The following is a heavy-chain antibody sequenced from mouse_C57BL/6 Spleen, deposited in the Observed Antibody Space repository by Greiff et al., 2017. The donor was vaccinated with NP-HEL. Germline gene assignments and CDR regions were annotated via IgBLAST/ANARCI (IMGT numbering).Heavy chain of an antibody. V-gene: IGHV6-3*01. D-gene: IGHD1-1*01. Sequence: EVHLVESGGGLVQPGGSMKLSCVASGFTFSNYWMNWVRQSPEKGLEWVAQIRLKSDNYATHYAESVKGRFTISRDDSKSSFYLQMNNLRAEVTGIYYCSRVYSGDVWGTGTTVTVSS. CDR2: IRLKSDNYAT. J-gene: IGHJ1*03. CDR3: SRVYSGDV. CDR1: GFTFSNYW.